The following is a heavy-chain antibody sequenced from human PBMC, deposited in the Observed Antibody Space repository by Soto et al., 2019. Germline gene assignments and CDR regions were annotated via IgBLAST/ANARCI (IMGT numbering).Heavy chain of an antibody. CDR3: ARGRTYYYDSSGYYTYYFDY. CDR2: IYYSGST. D-gene: IGHD3-22*01. J-gene: IGHJ4*02. V-gene: IGHV4-31*03. CDR1: GGSISSGGYY. Sequence: LSLTCTVSGGSISSGGYYWSWIRQHPGKGLEWIGYIYYSGSTYYNPSLKSRVTISVDTSKNQFSLKLSSVTAADTAVYYCARGRTYYYDSSGYYTYYFDYWGQGTLVTVSS.